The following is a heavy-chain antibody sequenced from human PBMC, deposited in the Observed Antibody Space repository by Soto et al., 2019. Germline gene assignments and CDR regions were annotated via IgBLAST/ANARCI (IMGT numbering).Heavy chain of an antibody. CDR3: ARDPVLPYSSSSFDC. V-gene: IGHV1-46*01. D-gene: IGHD6-6*01. Sequence: ASVKVSCKASGYTFTSYYMHWVRQAPGQGLEWMGIINPSGGSTSYAQKFQGRVTMTRDTSTSTVYMELSSLRSEDTAVYYCARDPVLPYSSSSFDCWGQGTLVTAPQ. CDR1: GYTFTSYY. CDR2: INPSGGST. J-gene: IGHJ4*02.